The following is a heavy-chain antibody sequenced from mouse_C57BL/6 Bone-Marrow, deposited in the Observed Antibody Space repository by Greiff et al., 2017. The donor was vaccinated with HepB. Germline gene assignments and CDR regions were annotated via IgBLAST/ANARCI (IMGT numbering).Heavy chain of an antibody. J-gene: IGHJ3*01. CDR3: ARQKYYGSSDVWFAY. Sequence: EVMLVESGGDLVKPGGSLKLSCAASGFTFSSYGMSWVRQTPDKRLEWVATISSGGSYTYYPDSVKGRFTISRDNAKNTLYLQMSSLKSEDTAMYYCARQKYYGSSDVWFAYWGQGTLVTVSA. CDR1: GFTFSSYG. D-gene: IGHD1-1*01. CDR2: ISSGGSYT. V-gene: IGHV5-6*01.